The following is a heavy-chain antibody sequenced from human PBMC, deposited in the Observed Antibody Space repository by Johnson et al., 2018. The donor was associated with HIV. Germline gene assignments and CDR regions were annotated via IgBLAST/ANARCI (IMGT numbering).Heavy chain of an antibody. CDR2: ISYDGSNK. D-gene: IGHD5-12*01. CDR1: GFIFSNYD. Sequence: QVQLVESGGGVVQPGGSLRLSCAASGFIFSNYDMEWVRQAPGRGLEWLVSISYDGSNKYYADPVKGRLTISRDNAKNSLYLQMNSLRAEDTAVYYCARDRPSKWLRSNDDAVDIWGQGTMVTVSS. V-gene: IGHV3-30-3*01. CDR3: ARDRPSKWLRSNDDAVDI. J-gene: IGHJ3*02.